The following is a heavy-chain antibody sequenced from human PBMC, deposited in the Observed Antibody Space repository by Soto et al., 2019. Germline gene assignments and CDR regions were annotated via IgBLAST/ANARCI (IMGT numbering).Heavy chain of an antibody. J-gene: IGHJ4*02. CDR3: ARGGDEGISHPDIVLMVYSDY. D-gene: IGHD2-8*01. CDR1: GFTFSSYS. CDR2: ISSSSSYI. V-gene: IGHV3-21*01. Sequence: EVQLVESGGGLVKPGGSLRLSCAASGFTFSSYSMNWVRQAPGKGLEWVSSISSSSSYIYYADSVKGRFTISRDNAKNSLYLQMNSLRAEDTAVYYCARGGDEGISHPDIVLMVYSDYWGQGTLVTVSS.